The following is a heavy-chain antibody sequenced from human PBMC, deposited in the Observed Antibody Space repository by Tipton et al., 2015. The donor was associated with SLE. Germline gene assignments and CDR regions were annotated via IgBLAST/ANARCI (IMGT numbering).Heavy chain of an antibody. CDR3: ARNRGRRLDAFDI. Sequence: QVQLVQSGAEVKKPGASVKVSCKVSGYTLTELSMHWVRQATGQGLEWMGWMNPNSGNTGYAQKFQGRVTMTRNTSISTAYMELSSLRSEDTAVYYCARNRGRRLDAFDIWGQGTMVTVSS. CDR1: GYTLTELS. D-gene: IGHD6-25*01. V-gene: IGHV1-8*01. J-gene: IGHJ3*02. CDR2: MNPNSGNT.